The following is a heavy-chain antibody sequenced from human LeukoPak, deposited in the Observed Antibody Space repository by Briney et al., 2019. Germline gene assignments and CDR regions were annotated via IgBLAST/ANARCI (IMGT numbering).Heavy chain of an antibody. D-gene: IGHD2-2*01. Sequence: GGSLRLSCAASGFTFSSYAMHWVRQAPGQGLEWMGGFDPEDGETIYAQKFQGRVTMTEDTSTDTAYMELNSLRSDDTAVYYCATDPGEIVPAAKGPRGDYCYGMDVWGQGTTVTVSS. CDR2: FDPEDGET. V-gene: IGHV1-24*01. CDR3: ATDPGEIVPAAKGPRGDYCYGMDV. CDR1: GFTFSSYA. J-gene: IGHJ6*02.